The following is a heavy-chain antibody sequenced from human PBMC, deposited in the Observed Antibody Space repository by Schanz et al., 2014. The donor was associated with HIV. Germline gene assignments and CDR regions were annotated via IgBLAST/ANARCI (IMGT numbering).Heavy chain of an antibody. D-gene: IGHD2-8*01. J-gene: IGHJ2*01. CDR1: GDSLSENY. CDR3: AREDVSYWSFDL. V-gene: IGHV4-34*01. Sequence: QVRLQQWGAGLLKPSETLTLTCAVYGDSLSENYWTWIRQSPGKGLEWIGEIGHSGSTKYHPSLKSRVTMSVDTSKNQFSLKLSSVTAADTAVYFCAREDVSYWSFDLWGRGTLVAVSS. CDR2: IGHSGST.